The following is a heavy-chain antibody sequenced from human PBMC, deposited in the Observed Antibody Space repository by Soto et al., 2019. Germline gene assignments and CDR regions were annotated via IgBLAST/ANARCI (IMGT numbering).Heavy chain of an antibody. CDR1: GGTFSTYA. D-gene: IGHD3-22*01. CDR3: ARDWDENYYDSSGYDTFDP. J-gene: IGHJ5*02. Sequence: SVKVSCKSSGGTFSTYAISWVRQAPGQGLEWMGGIIPIFSTANYAQKFQGRVTITADESTSTAYMELSSLRSEDTAVYYCARDWDENYYDSSGYDTFDPWGQGTLVTVSS. V-gene: IGHV1-69*13. CDR2: IIPIFSTA.